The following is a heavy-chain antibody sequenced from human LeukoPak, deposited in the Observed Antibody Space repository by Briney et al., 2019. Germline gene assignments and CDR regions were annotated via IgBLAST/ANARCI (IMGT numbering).Heavy chain of an antibody. CDR1: GYTFTSYG. CDR2: INPNSGGT. D-gene: IGHD6-6*01. Sequence: GASVKVSCKASGYTFTSYGISWVRQAPGQGLEWMGWINPNSGGTNYAQRFQGRVTMTRDTSISTAYMELSRLRSDDTAVYYCARDLPQRARSIAARIFDYWGQGTLVTVSS. V-gene: IGHV1-2*02. J-gene: IGHJ4*02. CDR3: ARDLPQRARSIAARIFDY.